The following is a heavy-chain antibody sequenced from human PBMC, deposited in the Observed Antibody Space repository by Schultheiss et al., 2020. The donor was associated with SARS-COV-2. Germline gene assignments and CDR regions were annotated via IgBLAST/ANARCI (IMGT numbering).Heavy chain of an antibody. CDR1: GFTFSSYA. J-gene: IGHJ4*02. CDR2: ISYDGSNK. V-gene: IGHV3-30*04. CDR3: ARDLFTYCGGDCYPDY. D-gene: IGHD2-21*01. Sequence: GESLKISCAASGFTFSSYAMHWVRQAPGKGLEWVAVISYDGSNKYYADSVKGRFTISRDNSKNTLYLQMNSLRAEDTAVYYCARDLFTYCGGDCYPDYWGQGTLVTVSS.